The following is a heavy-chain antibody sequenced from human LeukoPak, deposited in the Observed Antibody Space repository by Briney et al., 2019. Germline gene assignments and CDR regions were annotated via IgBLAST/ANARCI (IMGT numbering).Heavy chain of an antibody. J-gene: IGHJ4*02. Sequence: SETLSLTCTVSGGSLGSYYWSWIRQPAGKGLEWIGSIYYSGSTYYNPSLKSRVTISVDTSKNQFSLKLSSVTAADTAVYYCACSGTTPYFDYWGQGTLVTVSS. CDR1: GGSLGSYY. D-gene: IGHD1-7*01. V-gene: IGHV4-4*07. CDR3: ACSGTTPYFDY. CDR2: IYYSGST.